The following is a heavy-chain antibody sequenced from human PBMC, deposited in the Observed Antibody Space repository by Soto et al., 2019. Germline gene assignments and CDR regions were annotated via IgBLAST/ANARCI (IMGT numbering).Heavy chain of an antibody. CDR3: TRYYDYDFWSGYTRTNYYYYYMDV. D-gene: IGHD3-3*01. CDR1: GFTFGDYA. Sequence: GESLKISCTTSGFTFGDYAISWFRQAPGKGLEWVGFIRSKAYGGTTEYAASVKGRFTISRDDSKSIAYLQMNSLKTEDTAVYYCTRYYDYDFWSGYTRTNYYYYYMDVWGKGTTVTVSS. J-gene: IGHJ6*03. CDR2: IRSKAYGGTT. V-gene: IGHV3-49*03.